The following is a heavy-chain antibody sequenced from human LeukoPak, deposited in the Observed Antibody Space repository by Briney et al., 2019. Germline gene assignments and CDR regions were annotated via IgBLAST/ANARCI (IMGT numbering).Heavy chain of an antibody. CDR2: ISGSGGST. V-gene: IGHV3-23*01. CDR3: AKDGSFDYYDSSGYSDY. J-gene: IGHJ4*02. Sequence: PGGSLRLSCAGSGFSFSSYGMHWVRQAPGKGLEWVSAISGSGGSTYYADSVKGRFTISRDNSKNTLYLQMNSLRAEDTAVYYCAKDGSFDYYDSSGYSDYWGQGTLVTVSS. CDR1: GFSFSSYG. D-gene: IGHD3-22*01.